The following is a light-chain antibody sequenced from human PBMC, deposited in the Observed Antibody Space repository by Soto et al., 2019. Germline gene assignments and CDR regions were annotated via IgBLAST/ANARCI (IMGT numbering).Light chain of an antibody. V-gene: IGKV3-15*01. CDR1: QSVSSN. CDR2: GAF. Sequence: EIVMTQSPVTLSVSPGERVTLSCRASQSVSSNLAWYQQKPGQAPSLLIHGAFTRATGIPARFSGSGSGTEFTLTISSLQSEDFAVHYYKKYNNWPTVGQGTRRGSK. J-gene: IGKJ5*01. CDR3: KKYNNWPT.